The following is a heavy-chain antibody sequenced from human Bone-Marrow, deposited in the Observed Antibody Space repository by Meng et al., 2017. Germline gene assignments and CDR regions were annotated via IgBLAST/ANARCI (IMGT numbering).Heavy chain of an antibody. CDR3: ARENYYYYFYGMDV. CDR1: GFTFSYYY. Sequence: GESLKISCAASGFTFSYYYMNWVRQAPGKGLEWVSYISSSGTTIYYADSVKGRFTISRDNAKNSLNLQMNSLRAEDTAVYYCARENYYYYFYGMDVWGQGTTVTVSS. J-gene: IGHJ6*02. V-gene: IGHV3-11*04. CDR2: ISSSGTTI.